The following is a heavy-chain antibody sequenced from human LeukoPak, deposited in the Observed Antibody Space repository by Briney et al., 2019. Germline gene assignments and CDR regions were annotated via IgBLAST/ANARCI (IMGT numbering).Heavy chain of an antibody. CDR2: ISYDGSNK. D-gene: IGHD3-3*01. CDR3: ARVFVVEYYDFWSGYS. J-gene: IGHJ4*02. V-gene: IGHV3-30-3*01. CDR1: GFTFSSYA. Sequence: PGGSLRLSCAASGFTFSSYAMHWVRQAPGKGLEWVAVISYDGSNKYYADSVKGRFTISRDNSKNTLYLQMNSLRAEDTAVYYCARVFVVEYYDFWSGYSWGQGTLVTVSS.